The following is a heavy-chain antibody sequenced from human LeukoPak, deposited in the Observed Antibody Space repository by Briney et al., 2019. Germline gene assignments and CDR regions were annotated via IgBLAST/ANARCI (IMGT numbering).Heavy chain of an antibody. CDR2: ISSSSSYT. J-gene: IGHJ4*02. CDR1: GFTFSSYS. V-gene: IGHV3-21*04. Sequence: PGGSLRLSCAASGFTFSSYSMNWVRQAPGKGLEWVASISSSSSYTYYADSVKGRFTISRDNAENSLYLQMNSLRAEDTAVYYCARGAINYDYWGQGTLVTVSS. D-gene: IGHD1-26*01. CDR3: ARGAINYDY.